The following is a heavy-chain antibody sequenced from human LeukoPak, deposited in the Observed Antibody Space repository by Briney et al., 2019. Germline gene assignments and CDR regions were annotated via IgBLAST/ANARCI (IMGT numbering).Heavy chain of an antibody. CDR1: GFTFSNHA. Sequence: SGGSLRLSCAASGFTFSNHAMHWVRQAPGKGLEWVAVISYDGNNGFYADSVKGRFAIPRDNSKNTLYLQMISLSAGDTAVYYCARAGGGGYNFFDYWGQGILVTVSS. CDR2: ISYDGNNG. D-gene: IGHD5-24*01. V-gene: IGHV3-30*09. J-gene: IGHJ4*02. CDR3: ARAGGGGYNFFDY.